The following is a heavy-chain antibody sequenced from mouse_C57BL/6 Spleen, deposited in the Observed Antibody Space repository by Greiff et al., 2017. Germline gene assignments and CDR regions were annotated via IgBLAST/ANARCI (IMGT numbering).Heavy chain of an antibody. Sequence: VQLQQSGAELVRPGSSVKLSCKASGYTFTSYWMHWVKQRPIQGLEWIGNIDPSDSETHYNQKFKDKATLTVDKSSSTAYMQLSSLTSEDSAVYYCAAYGRGVAYWGQGTLVTVSA. V-gene: IGHV1-52*01. CDR2: IDPSDSET. CDR1: GYTFTSYW. CDR3: AAYGRGVAY. D-gene: IGHD2-1*01. J-gene: IGHJ3*01.